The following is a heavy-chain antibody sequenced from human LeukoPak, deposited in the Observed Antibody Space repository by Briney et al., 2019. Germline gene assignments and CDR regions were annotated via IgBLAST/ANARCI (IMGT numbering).Heavy chain of an antibody. Sequence: GASVKVSCKASGYTFTGYYIHWVRQAPGQGLEWMGWINPNSGGTKYAQKFQGRVTMTWDTSISTAYMGLNTLRSDDTALYYCARDLSAYYDNSGPSYSPFDYWGQGTLVTVSS. CDR1: GYTFTGYY. V-gene: IGHV1-2*02. J-gene: IGHJ4*02. D-gene: IGHD3-22*01. CDR3: ARDLSAYYDNSGPSYSPFDY. CDR2: INPNSGGT.